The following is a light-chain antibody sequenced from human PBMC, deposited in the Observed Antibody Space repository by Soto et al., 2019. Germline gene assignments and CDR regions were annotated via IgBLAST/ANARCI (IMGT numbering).Light chain of an antibody. CDR2: DVS. Sequence: SVLTQPASVSGSPGQSITISCTGTSSDIGGYNYVSWYQQHPGKAPKLMIYDVSNRPSGVSSRFSGSKSGNTASLTISGLQAEDEADYYCCSYTGSSPSYVFGTGTKLTVL. V-gene: IGLV2-14*01. CDR3: CSYTGSSPSYV. CDR1: SSDIGGYNY. J-gene: IGLJ1*01.